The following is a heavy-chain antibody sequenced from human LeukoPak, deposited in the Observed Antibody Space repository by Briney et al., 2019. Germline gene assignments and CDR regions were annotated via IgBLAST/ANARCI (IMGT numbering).Heavy chain of an antibody. J-gene: IGHJ3*02. CDR2: ISSSGSTI. Sequence: GGSLRLSCAASGFTFSNNAMSWIRQAPGKGLEWVSYISSSGSTIYYADSVKGRFTISRDNAKNSLYLQMNSLRAEDTAVYYCAREETPFFDAFDIWGQGTMVTVSS. V-gene: IGHV3-11*01. D-gene: IGHD3-3*01. CDR1: GFTFSNNA. CDR3: AREETPFFDAFDI.